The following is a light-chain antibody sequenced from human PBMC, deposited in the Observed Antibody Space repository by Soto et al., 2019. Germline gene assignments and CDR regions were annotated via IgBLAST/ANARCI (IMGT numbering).Light chain of an antibody. J-gene: IGKJ5*01. CDR1: QSVSSY. V-gene: IGKV3-11*01. CDR3: QHRSIWPVS. CDR2: DAS. Sequence: EMVMTQSPATLSVSPGERATLSCRASQSVSSYLAWYQQKPGQAPRLLIFDASNRATGIPARFSGSGSGTDFTLTISSLEPEDFAVYYCQHRSIWPVSFGQGTRLEIK.